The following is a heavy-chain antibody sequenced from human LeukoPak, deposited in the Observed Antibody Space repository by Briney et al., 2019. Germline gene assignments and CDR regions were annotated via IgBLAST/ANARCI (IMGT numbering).Heavy chain of an antibody. D-gene: IGHD5-12*01. CDR3: ARYSGYRSLDY. CDR2: INHSGST. Sequence: PSETLSLTCAVYGGSFSGYYWSWIRQPPGKGLEWIGEINHSGSTNYNPSLKSRVTISVDTSKNQFSLKLSSVTAADTAVYYCARYSGYRSLDYWGQGTLVTVSS. CDR1: GGSFSGYY. V-gene: IGHV4-34*01. J-gene: IGHJ4*02.